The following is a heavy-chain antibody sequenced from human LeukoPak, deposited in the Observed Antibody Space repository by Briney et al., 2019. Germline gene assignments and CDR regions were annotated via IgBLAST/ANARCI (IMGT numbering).Heavy chain of an antibody. CDR1: GGSISSNY. D-gene: IGHD1-26*01. V-gene: IGHV4-59*13. J-gene: IGHJ5*02. CDR3: ARRANSGSYRNWFDP. CDR2: IYYSGST. Sequence: PSQTLCLTCTVSGGSISSNYWSSIRQPPRKRQEWIGYIYYSGSTNYTPSLKSRVTISVDTCKNQFSLRLNAVTAADPALYKYARRANSGSYRNWFDPWGQGTLVTVSS.